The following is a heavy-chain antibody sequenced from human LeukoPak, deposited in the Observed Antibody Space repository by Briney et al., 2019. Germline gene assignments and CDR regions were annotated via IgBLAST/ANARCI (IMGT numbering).Heavy chain of an antibody. Sequence: SETLSLTCTVSGGSISNYYWSWLRQPPGKGLEWIGEINHSGSTNYNPSLKSRVTISVDTSKNQFSLNLSSVTAADTAVYYCARQISRSGRFNYYFDYWGQGTLVTVSS. CDR1: GGSISNYY. CDR2: INHSGST. V-gene: IGHV4-34*01. D-gene: IGHD3-10*01. J-gene: IGHJ4*02. CDR3: ARQISRSGRFNYYFDY.